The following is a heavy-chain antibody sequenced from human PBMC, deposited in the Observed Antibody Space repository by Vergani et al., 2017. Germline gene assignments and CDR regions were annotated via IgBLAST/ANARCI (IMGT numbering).Heavy chain of an antibody. V-gene: IGHV3-7*01. D-gene: IGHD3-3*01. CDR2: IRHDGSQK. J-gene: IGHJ4*02. CDR1: GFTFGHYG. Sequence: EVHLVESGGGLVQPGGSLRLSCAASGFTFGHYGMSWVRQAPGKGLEWVATIRHDGSQKYYVDSVRGRFTISRDNAESSLYLQLNRLRAEYTAIYYCARGLSDFWIAWGQGTLVTVSS. CDR3: ARGLSDFWIA.